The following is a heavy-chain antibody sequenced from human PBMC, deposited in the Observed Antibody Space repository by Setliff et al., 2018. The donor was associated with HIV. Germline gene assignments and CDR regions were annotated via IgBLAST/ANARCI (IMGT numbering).Heavy chain of an antibody. CDR1: GFAVSSFG. J-gene: IGHJ6*02. D-gene: IGHD6-13*01. CDR3: AKVTNSSSWYVYYYYYGMDV. CDR2: IWNDGSNQ. Sequence: GGSLRLSCGASGFAVSSFGMHWVRQVPGKGLEWVAVIWNDGSNQFYADSVKGRFTISRDNSKNTLYLQMNSLRAEDTAVYYCAKVTNSSSWYVYYYYYGMDVWGQGTTVTVSS. V-gene: IGHV3-30*02.